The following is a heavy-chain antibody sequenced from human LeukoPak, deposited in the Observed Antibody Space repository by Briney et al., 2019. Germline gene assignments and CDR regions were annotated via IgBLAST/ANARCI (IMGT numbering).Heavy chain of an antibody. J-gene: IGHJ6*03. CDR1: GGSFSGYY. V-gene: IGHV4-34*01. CDR2: INHSGST. CDR3: ARAPDYGDYVRVEYYYMDV. Sequence: SETLSLTCAVYGGSFSGYYWNWIRQPPGKGLEWIGEINHSGSTNYNPSLKSRVTISVDTSKNQFSLKLSSVTAADTAVYYCARAPDYGDYVRVEYYYMDVWGKGTTVTVSS. D-gene: IGHD4-17*01.